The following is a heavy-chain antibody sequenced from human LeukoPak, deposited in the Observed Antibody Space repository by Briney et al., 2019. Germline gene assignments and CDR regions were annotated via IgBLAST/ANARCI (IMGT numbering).Heavy chain of an antibody. D-gene: IGHD3-10*01. V-gene: IGHV4-39*01. CDR1: GGSISSSSYY. J-gene: IGHJ3*02. Sequence: PSETLSLTCTVSGGSISSSSYYWGWIRQPPGKGLEWIGCIYSSGSTYSNPSLMSRVTISVDTSKSQFSLKLSSVTAADTAVYYCARLGGSGDTFQIWGQGTMVIVSS. CDR2: IYSSGST. CDR3: ARLGGSGDTFQI.